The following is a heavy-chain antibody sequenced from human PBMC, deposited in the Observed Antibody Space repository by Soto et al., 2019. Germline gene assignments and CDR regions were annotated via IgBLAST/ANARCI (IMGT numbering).Heavy chain of an antibody. V-gene: IGHV3-30*18. Sequence: QVHLVESGGGVVQPGRSLRLSCAASGFSFSTYGMHWVRQAPGKGLEWVAFISNDGSNKYYADSVKGRFTISRDNSKNTLYLQMNSLRAEDTAVYYCAKGFGNYSYFDYWGQGTLVTVSS. J-gene: IGHJ4*02. D-gene: IGHD1-26*01. CDR1: GFSFSTYG. CDR2: ISNDGSNK. CDR3: AKGFGNYSYFDY.